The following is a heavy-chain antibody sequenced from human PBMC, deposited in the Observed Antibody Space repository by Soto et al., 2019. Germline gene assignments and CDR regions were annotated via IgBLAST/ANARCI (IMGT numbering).Heavy chain of an antibody. J-gene: IGHJ4*02. CDR3: AREGVATIKVFDY. CDR2: IIPIFGTA. Sequence: SVKVSCKASGGTFSSYAISWVRQAPGQGLEWMGGIIPIFGTANYAQKFQGRVTITADESTSTAYMELSSLRSEDTAVYYCAREGVATIKVFDYWGQGTLVTVSS. D-gene: IGHD5-12*01. V-gene: IGHV1-69*13. CDR1: GGTFSSYA.